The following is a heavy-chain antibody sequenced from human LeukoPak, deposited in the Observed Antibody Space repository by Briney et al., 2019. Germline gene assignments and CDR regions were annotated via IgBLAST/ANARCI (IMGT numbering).Heavy chain of an antibody. Sequence: GGSLRLSCAASGFTLNSYLMSWVRQAPGRGLEWVANIKKDGSEESYLDSVKGRFTVSRDNTKNSLFLQMNSLRGEDTAVYYCARSNPNRNALDLWGQGTMVTISS. D-gene: IGHD1-14*01. CDR1: GFTLNSYL. J-gene: IGHJ3*01. CDR2: IKKDGSEE. V-gene: IGHV3-7*01. CDR3: ARSNPNRNALDL.